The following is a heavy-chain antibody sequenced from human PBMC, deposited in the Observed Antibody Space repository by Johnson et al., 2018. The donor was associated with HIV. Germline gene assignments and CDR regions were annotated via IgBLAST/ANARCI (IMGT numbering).Heavy chain of an antibody. D-gene: IGHD3-16*01. V-gene: IGHV3-33*06. J-gene: IGHJ3*02. CDR1: GFNFSNYG. Sequence: QMLLVESGGGVVQPGRSLRLSCAASGFNFSNYGMYWVRQAPGKGLEWVAVIWYDGSNKYYANSVKGRFIISRDNSKNPLYLQMNSLRAEDTAVYYCAKGARGSQRGGAFHIWGQGTMVTVSS. CDR2: IWYDGSNK. CDR3: AKGARGSQRGGAFHI.